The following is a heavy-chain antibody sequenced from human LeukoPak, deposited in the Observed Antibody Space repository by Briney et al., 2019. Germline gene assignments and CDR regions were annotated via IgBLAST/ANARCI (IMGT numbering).Heavy chain of an antibody. CDR3: ARAGDYYGSGSTFDY. D-gene: IGHD3-10*01. CDR1: GGSFSGYY. J-gene: IGHJ4*02. Sequence: SETLSLTCAVYGGSFSGYYWSWIRQPPGKGLEWIGYIYYSGSTNYNPSLKSRVTISVDTSKNQFSLKLSSVTAADTAVYYCARAGDYYGSGSTFDYWGQGTLVTVSS. V-gene: IGHV4-59*01. CDR2: IYYSGST.